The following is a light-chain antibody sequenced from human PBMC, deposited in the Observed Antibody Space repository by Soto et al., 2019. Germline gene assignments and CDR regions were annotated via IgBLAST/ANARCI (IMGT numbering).Light chain of an antibody. CDR2: EVS. CDR3: GSYTGSITYV. V-gene: IGLV2-14*01. CDR1: SSDVGGYKY. Sequence: QSVLTQPASVSGSPGQSITISCTGTSSDVGGYKYVSWYQQHPGKGPKLMIYEVSNRPSGVSNRFSGSKSGNTASLTISGLQVEDEAEYYCGSYTGSITYVFGTGTKLTVL. J-gene: IGLJ1*01.